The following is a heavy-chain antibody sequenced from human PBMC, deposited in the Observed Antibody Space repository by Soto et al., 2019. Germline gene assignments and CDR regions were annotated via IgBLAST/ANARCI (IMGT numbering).Heavy chain of an antibody. V-gene: IGHV4-59*01. CDR3: ARSLYYDSEGAFDI. CDR1: GGSISSYY. CDR2: IYYSGST. Sequence: QVQLQESGPGLVKPSETLSLTCTVSGGSISSYYWSWIRQPPGKGLEWIGYIYYSGSTNYNPSLKSRVTISVDTSKNRFSLKLSSVTAADTAVYYCARSLYYDSEGAFDIWGQGTMVTVSS. J-gene: IGHJ3*02. D-gene: IGHD3-22*01.